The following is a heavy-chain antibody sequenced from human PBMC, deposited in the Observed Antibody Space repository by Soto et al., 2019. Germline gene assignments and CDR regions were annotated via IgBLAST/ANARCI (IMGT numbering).Heavy chain of an antibody. CDR3: ARVWITIFGVVRHDASDI. Sequence: ASVKVSCKASGYTFTSYGISWVRQAPGQGLEWMGWISAYNGNTNYAQKLQGRVTMTTDTSTSTAYMELRSLRSDDTAVYYCARVWITIFGVVRHDASDIWGQGTMVTVSS. J-gene: IGHJ3*02. V-gene: IGHV1-18*01. CDR2: ISAYNGNT. CDR1: GYTFTSYG. D-gene: IGHD3-3*01.